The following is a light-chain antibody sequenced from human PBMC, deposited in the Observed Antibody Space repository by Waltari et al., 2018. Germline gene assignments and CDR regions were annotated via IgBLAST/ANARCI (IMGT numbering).Light chain of an antibody. CDR2: EVT. J-gene: IGLJ1*01. V-gene: IGLV2-8*01. Sequence: QSALTQPPSASGSLGQPVTISCTGTSSDVGGYNYVSWSQQHPGKAPKLMIYEVTKRPSGVPDRFSGSKSGNTASLTVSGLQPEDEADYYCSSYAGSNNYVFGTGTEVTVL. CDR1: SSDVGGYNY. CDR3: SSYAGSNNYV.